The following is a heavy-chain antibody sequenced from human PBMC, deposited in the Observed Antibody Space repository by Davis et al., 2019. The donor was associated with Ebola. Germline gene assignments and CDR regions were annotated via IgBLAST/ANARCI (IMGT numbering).Heavy chain of an antibody. CDR1: GYTFTGYY. J-gene: IGHJ5*02. V-gene: IGHV1-2*04. CDR3: ARGPQAIFGVVPWFDP. D-gene: IGHD3-3*01. Sequence: ASVKVSCQASGYTFTGYYMHWVRQAPGQGLEWMGWINPNSGGTNYAQKFQGWVTMPRDTSISTAYMELSRLRSDDTAVYYCARGPQAIFGVVPWFDPWGQGTLVTVSS. CDR2: INPNSGGT.